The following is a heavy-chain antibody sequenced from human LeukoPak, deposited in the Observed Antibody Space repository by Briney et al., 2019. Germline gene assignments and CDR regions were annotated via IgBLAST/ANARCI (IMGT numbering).Heavy chain of an antibody. D-gene: IGHD3-22*01. CDR3: ARGDDSSGYLVGYFDY. J-gene: IGHJ4*02. Sequence: GGSLRLSCAASGFTVSSNYMTWVRQAPGKGLEWVSVIYSGGSTYYADSVKGRFTISRDNSKNTLYLQMNSLRADDTAVYYCARGDDSSGYLVGYFDYWGQGTLVTVSS. CDR1: GFTVSSNY. CDR2: IYSGGST. V-gene: IGHV3-53*01.